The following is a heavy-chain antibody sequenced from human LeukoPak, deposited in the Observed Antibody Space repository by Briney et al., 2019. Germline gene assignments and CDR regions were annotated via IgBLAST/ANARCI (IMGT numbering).Heavy chain of an antibody. CDR1: GGSISSGDYY. Sequence: PSQTLSLTCTVSGGSISSGDYYWSWIRQPPGKGLEWIGYIYYSGSTYYNPSLKSRVTISVDTSKNQFSLKLSSVTAADTAVYYCAREYYDSSGYANSFDYWGQGTLVTVSS. CDR2: IYYSGST. V-gene: IGHV4-30-4*08. J-gene: IGHJ4*02. D-gene: IGHD3-22*01. CDR3: AREYYDSSGYANSFDY.